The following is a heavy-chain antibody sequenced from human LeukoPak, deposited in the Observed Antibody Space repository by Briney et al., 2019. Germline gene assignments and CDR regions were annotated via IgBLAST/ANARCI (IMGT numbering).Heavy chain of an antibody. J-gene: IGHJ4*02. D-gene: IGHD5-24*01. CDR2: INPNGGGT. CDR1: GYTFTGYY. V-gene: IGHV1-2*02. CDR3: ARLETSLYYFDY. Sequence: ASVKVSCKASGYTFTGYYMHWVRQAPGRGLEWMGWINPNGGGTNYAQKFQGRVTMTRDTSISTAYMELSRLRSDDTAVYYCARLETSLYYFDYWGQGTLVTVSS.